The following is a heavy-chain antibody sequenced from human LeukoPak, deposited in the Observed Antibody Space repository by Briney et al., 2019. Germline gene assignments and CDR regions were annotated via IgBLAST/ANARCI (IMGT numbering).Heavy chain of an antibody. D-gene: IGHD6-25*01. CDR2: IYHSGST. V-gene: IGHV4-38-2*02. CDR3: ARGALSGTPDY. J-gene: IGHJ4*02. Sequence: KPSETLSLTCTVSGYSISSGYYWGWIRPPPGKGLEWIGSIYHSGSTYYNPSLKSRVTISVDTSKNQFSLKLSSVTAADTAVYYCARGALSGTPDYWGQGTLVTVSS. CDR1: GYSISSGYY.